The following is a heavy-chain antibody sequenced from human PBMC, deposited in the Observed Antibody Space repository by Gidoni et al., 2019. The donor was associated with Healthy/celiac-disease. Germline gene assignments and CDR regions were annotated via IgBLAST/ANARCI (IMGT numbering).Heavy chain of an antibody. CDR2: INHSGST. CDR3: ATREAVAGFEFDY. CDR1: GGSFSGYY. V-gene: IGHV4-34*01. Sequence: QVQLQQWGAGRLKPSETLSLTCAVYGGSFSGYYWSWIRQPPGKGLVWIGEINHSGSTNYNPSLKSRVTISVDTSKNQFSLKLSSVTAADTAVYYCATREAVAGFEFDYWGQGTLVTVSS. D-gene: IGHD6-19*01. J-gene: IGHJ4*02.